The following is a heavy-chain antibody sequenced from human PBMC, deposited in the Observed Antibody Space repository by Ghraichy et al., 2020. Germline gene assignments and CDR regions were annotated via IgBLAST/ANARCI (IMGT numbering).Heavy chain of an antibody. CDR2: IIPIFGTA. CDR3: ASPRKSLSNYYFDY. D-gene: IGHD1-1*01. V-gene: IGHV1-69*13. CDR1: GGTFSSYA. J-gene: IGHJ4*02. Sequence: SVKVSCKASGGTFSSYAISWVRQAPGQGLEWMGGIIPIFGTANYAQKFQGRVTITADESTSTAYMELSSLRSEDTAVYYCASPRKSLSNYYFDYWGQGTLVTVSS.